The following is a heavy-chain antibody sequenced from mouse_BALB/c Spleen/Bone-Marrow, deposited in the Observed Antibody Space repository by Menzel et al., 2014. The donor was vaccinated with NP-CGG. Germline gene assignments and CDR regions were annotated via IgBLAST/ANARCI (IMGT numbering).Heavy chain of an antibody. V-gene: IGHV1S132*01. D-gene: IGHD1-1*01. Sequence: QVQLKQSGAELVKPGASVKLSCKTSGYTFTNYWIQWVKQRPGQGLGWIGEIFPGTGTTYYNEKFKGKATLTIDTSSSTAYMQLSSLTTEDSAVYFCARHYHGSSDAMDYWGQGTSVTVSS. J-gene: IGHJ4*01. CDR1: GYTFTNYW. CDR3: ARHYHGSSDAMDY. CDR2: IFPGTGTT.